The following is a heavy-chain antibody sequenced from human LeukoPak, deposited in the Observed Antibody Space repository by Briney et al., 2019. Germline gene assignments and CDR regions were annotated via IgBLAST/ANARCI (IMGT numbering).Heavy chain of an antibody. Sequence: GGSLRLSCAASGFTFSKYLMLWVRQAPGKGLESVSRINTDGTVTTCADSVKGRFTVSRDNADNTMFLQMNSVRDEDTAVYYCATKQWLAPPPDSWGQGTPVTVSS. J-gene: IGHJ4*02. CDR3: ATKQWLAPPPDS. CDR1: GFTFSKYL. V-gene: IGHV3-74*01. CDR2: INTDGTVT. D-gene: IGHD6-19*01.